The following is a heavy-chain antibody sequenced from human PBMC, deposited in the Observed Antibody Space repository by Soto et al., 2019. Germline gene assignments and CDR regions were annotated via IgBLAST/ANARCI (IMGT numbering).Heavy chain of an antibody. V-gene: IGHV1-3*01. CDR1: GYTFTSYA. CDR3: ARDEVYCGGDCSRAFDT. D-gene: IGHD2-21*01. J-gene: IGHJ3*02. CDR2: INAGNGNT. Sequence: ASVKVSCKASGYTFTSYAMHWVRQAPGQRLEWMGWINAGNGNTKYSQKFQGRVTITRDTSASTAYMELSSLRSEDTAVDYCARDEVYCGGDCSRAFDTWGKGTMVTVSS.